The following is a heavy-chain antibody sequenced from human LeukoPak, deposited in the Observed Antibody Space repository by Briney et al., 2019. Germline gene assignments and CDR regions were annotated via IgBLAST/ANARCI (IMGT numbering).Heavy chain of an antibody. CDR2: IYYSGST. Sequence: PSETLSLTCAVYGGSFSGYYWGWLRQPPGKGLEWIGSIYYSGSTYYNPSLKSRVTISVDTSKKQFSLKLSSVTAADTAVYYCARGGSYSYYFDYWGQGTLVTVSS. J-gene: IGHJ4*02. V-gene: IGHV4-34*01. CDR1: GGSFSGYY. D-gene: IGHD1-26*01. CDR3: ARGGSYSYYFDY.